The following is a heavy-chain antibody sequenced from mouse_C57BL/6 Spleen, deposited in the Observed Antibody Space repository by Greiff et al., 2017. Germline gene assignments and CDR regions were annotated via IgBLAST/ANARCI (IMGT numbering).Heavy chain of an antibody. D-gene: IGHD2-5*01. V-gene: IGHV5-17*01. CDR2: ISSGSSTI. CDR1: GFTFSDYG. J-gene: IGHJ4*01. Sequence: EVQGVESGGGLVKPGGSLKLSCAASGFTFSDYGMHWVRQAPEKGLEWVAYISSGSSTIYYADTVTGRFTISRDNAKNTLFLQMTSLRSEDTAMYYCARRNYYSNYDYAMDYWGQGTSVTVSS. CDR3: ARRNYYSNYDYAMDY.